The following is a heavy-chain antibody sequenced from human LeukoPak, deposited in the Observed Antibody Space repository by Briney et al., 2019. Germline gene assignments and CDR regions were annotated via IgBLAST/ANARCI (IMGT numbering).Heavy chain of an antibody. J-gene: IGHJ4*02. V-gene: IGHV3-23*01. D-gene: IGHD4-17*01. CDR1: GLSFRSYS. CDR3: AKDLVTSLTLYYFDY. CDR2: ISGSAIGT. Sequence: GGSLRLSCVASGLSFRSYSMNWVRQAPGKGLEWVSAISGSAIGTYYADSVKGRFTISRDNSENTLYLQMNSLRAEDTAVYYCAKDLVTSLTLYYFDYWGQGTLVTVSS.